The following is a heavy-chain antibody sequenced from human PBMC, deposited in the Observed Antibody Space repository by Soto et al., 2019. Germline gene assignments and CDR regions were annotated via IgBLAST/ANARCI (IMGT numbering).Heavy chain of an antibody. J-gene: IGHJ4*02. V-gene: IGHV3-21*01. Sequence: GWSLRLSCASSGFTFSTYTMNLVRQAPGKGLEWVSSINGRGNYIYYAESVKGRFTISRDNAKNSLYLQMDRLRAEDTALYYCVREDGKVGTNSALEYWGLGALVTVSS. CDR3: VREDGKVGTNSALEY. CDR1: GFTFSTYT. D-gene: IGHD1-26*01. CDR2: INGRGNYI.